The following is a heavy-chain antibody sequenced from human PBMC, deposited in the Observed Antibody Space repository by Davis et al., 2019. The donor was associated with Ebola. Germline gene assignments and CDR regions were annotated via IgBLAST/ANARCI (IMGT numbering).Heavy chain of an antibody. V-gene: IGHV4-59*12. J-gene: IGHJ5*02. CDR2: IYYSGST. Sequence: HPSETLSLTCTVSGGSISSYYWSWIRQPPGKGLEWIGYIYYSGSTNYNPSLKSRVTISVDTSKNQFSLKLSSVTAADTAVYYCARRGIVVVPAAKKPVPSRWFDPWGQGTLVTVSS. CDR1: GGSISSYY. CDR3: ARRGIVVVPAAKKPVPSRWFDP. D-gene: IGHD2-2*01.